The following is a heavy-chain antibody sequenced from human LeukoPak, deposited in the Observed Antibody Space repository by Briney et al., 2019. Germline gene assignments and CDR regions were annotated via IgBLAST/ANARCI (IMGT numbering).Heavy chain of an antibody. V-gene: IGHV4-4*02. J-gene: IGHJ5*02. CDR2: IYHSGST. Sequence: SETLSLTCAVSGGSISSSNWWSWVRQPPGKGLEWIGEIYHSGSTNYNPSLKSRVTISVDKSKNQFSLKLSSVTAADTAVYYCARTYYDILTGYTNWFDPWGQGTLVTVSS. D-gene: IGHD3-9*01. CDR3: ARTYYDILTGYTNWFDP. CDR1: GGSISSSNW.